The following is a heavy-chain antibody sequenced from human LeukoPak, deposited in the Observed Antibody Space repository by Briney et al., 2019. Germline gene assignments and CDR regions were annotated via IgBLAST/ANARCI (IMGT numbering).Heavy chain of an antibody. J-gene: IGHJ4*02. V-gene: IGHV4-31*03. D-gene: IGHD1-26*01. CDR1: GGSISSYY. Sequence: TLSLTCTVSGGSISSYYWSWIRQHPGKGLEWIGYIYYSGSTYYNPSLKSRVTISVDTSKNQFSLKLSSVTAADTAVYYCARDSSWELQAFDYWGQGTLVTVSS. CDR3: ARDSSWELQAFDY. CDR2: IYYSGST.